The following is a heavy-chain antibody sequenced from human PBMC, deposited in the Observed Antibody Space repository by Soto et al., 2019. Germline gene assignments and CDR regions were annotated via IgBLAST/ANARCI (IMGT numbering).Heavy chain of an antibody. V-gene: IGHV3-23*01. CDR1: GFTFSSYA. Sequence: EVQLLESGGGLVQPGGSLRLSCAASGFTFSSYAMSWVRQAPGKGLEWVSAISGSGGSTYYADSVKGRFTISRDNSKHPLYLQMKSLRDEDTAVYYCAKRDSSGYYYHPQEDAFDIWGQGTMVTVSS. CDR2: ISGSGGST. J-gene: IGHJ3*02. CDR3: AKRDSSGYYYHPQEDAFDI. D-gene: IGHD3-22*01.